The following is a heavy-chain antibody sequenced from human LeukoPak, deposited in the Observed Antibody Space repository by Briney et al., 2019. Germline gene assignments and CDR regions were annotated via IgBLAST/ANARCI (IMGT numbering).Heavy chain of an antibody. CDR2: INPNSGGT. V-gene: IGHV1-2*02. Sequence: GASVKVSCKASGYTFTGYYMHWVRQAPGQGLEWMGWINPNSGGTNYAQKLQGRVTMTTDTSTSTAYMELRSLRSDDTAVYYCAGYYSVPTRGSYHTYYFDYWGQGTLVTVSS. CDR1: GYTFTGYY. J-gene: IGHJ4*02. D-gene: IGHD1-26*01. CDR3: AGYYSVPTRGSYHTYYFDY.